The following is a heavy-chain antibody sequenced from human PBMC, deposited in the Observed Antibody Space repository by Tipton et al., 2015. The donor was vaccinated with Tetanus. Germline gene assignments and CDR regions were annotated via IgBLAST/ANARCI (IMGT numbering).Heavy chain of an antibody. V-gene: IGHV1-18*01. J-gene: IGHJ4*02. CDR3: ARDVRAEMGFDY. Sequence: QLVQSGAEVKKPGASVKVSCKASGYTFTHYGVNWVRQAPGQGLEWMGWISPFNVNVNYAEKFQGRLTMTTDRSTATVYMDLRSLGSDDTAVYYCARDVRAEMGFDYWGRGTRVTVSS. CDR1: GYTFTHYG. D-gene: IGHD1-26*01. CDR2: ISPFNVNV.